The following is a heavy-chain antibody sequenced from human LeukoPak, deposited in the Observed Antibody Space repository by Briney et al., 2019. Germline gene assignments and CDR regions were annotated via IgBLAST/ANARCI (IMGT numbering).Heavy chain of an antibody. CDR3: AGDGDGYNTIDY. CDR1: GFTFSSHS. J-gene: IGHJ4*02. Sequence: GGSLRLSCAASGFTFSSHSVNWVRQAPGKGLEWVSAISSSGSYIYYADSVKGRFTISRDNAKNSLYLQMNSLRAEDTAVYYCAGDGDGYNTIDYWGQGTLVTVSS. CDR2: ISSSGSYI. D-gene: IGHD5-24*01. V-gene: IGHV3-21*01.